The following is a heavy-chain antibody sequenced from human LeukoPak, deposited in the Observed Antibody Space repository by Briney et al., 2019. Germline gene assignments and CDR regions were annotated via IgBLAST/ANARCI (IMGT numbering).Heavy chain of an antibody. J-gene: IGHJ4*02. CDR3: TTDFYDYVWGSYRRDY. D-gene: IGHD3-16*01. V-gene: IGHV3-15*01. Sequence: GGSLRLSCAASGFTFSNAWMSWVRQAPGKGLEWVGRIKSKTDGGTTDYAAPVKGRFTISRDDSKNTPYLQMNSLKTEDTAVYYCTTDFYDYVWGSYRRDYWGQGTLVTVSS. CDR2: IKSKTDGGTT. CDR1: GFTFSNAW.